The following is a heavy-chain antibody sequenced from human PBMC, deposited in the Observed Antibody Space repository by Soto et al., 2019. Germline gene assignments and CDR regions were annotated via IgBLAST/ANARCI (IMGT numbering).Heavy chain of an antibody. V-gene: IGHV1-69*13. Sequence: SVKVSCKASGGTFSSYAISWVRQAPGQGLEWMGGIIPIFGTANYAQKFQGRVTITADEPTSTAYMELSSLRSEDTAVYYCARGSSIAARSSYYYYGMDVWGQGTTVTVSS. D-gene: IGHD6-6*01. CDR3: ARGSSIAARSSYYYYGMDV. J-gene: IGHJ6*02. CDR1: GGTFSSYA. CDR2: IIPIFGTA.